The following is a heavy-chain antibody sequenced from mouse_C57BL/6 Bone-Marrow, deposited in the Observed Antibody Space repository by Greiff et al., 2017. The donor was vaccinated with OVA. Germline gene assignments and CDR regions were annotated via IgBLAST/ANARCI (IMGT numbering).Heavy chain of an antibody. Sequence: EFQLQQSGPELVKPGASVKISCKASGYTFTDYYMNWVKQSHGKSLEWIGDINPNNGGTSYNQKFKGKATLTVDKSSSTAYMELRSLTSEDSAVYYCARYGSSPSWFAYWGQGTLVTVSA. D-gene: IGHD1-1*01. CDR3: ARYGSSPSWFAY. V-gene: IGHV1-26*01. CDR1: GYTFTDYY. J-gene: IGHJ3*01. CDR2: INPNNGGT.